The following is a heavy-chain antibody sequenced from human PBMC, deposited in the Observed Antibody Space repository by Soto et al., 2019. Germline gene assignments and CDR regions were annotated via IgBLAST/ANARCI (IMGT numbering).Heavy chain of an antibody. CDR2: IIPIFETA. J-gene: IGHJ4*02. CDR3: ATSTSSSWQNDY. D-gene: IGHD6-13*01. V-gene: IGHV1-69*01. Sequence: QVQLEQSGAEVKKPGSSVKVSCKASGGTFNTFAISWVRQAPGQGLEWIGGIIPIFETANYAQRLHDRLTITADESTRTAYMELSRLTSDDTAIYFCATSTSSSWQNDYWGRGTLVVVSS. CDR1: GGTFNTFA.